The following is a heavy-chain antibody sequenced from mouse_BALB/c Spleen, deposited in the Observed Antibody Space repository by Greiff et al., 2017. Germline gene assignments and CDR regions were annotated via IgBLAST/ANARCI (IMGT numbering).Heavy chain of an antibody. CDR2: ISSGSSTI. V-gene: IGHV5-17*02. Sequence: EVQGVESGGGLVQPGGSRKLSCAASGFTFSSFGMHWVRQAPEKGLEWVAYISSGSSTIYYADTVKGRFTISRDNPKNTLFLQMTSLRSEDTAMYYCARWEGNYWYFDVWGAGTTVTVSS. D-gene: IGHD2-1*01. J-gene: IGHJ1*01. CDR3: ARWEGNYWYFDV. CDR1: GFTFSSFG.